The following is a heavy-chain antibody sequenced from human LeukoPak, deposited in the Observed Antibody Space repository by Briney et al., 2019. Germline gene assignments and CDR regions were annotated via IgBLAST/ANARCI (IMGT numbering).Heavy chain of an antibody. V-gene: IGHV3-21*04. D-gene: IGHD2-2*01. CDR1: GFGFISYS. CDR3: AKDPYGDIVVLMVY. Sequence: PGGSLRLSCAASGFGFISYSMSWVRQSPGKGLEWVSCIISSSNYIYYADSVKGRFTISRDNAKNSLYLQMTSLRAEDTAVYYCAKDPYGDIVVLMVYWGQGTLVTVSS. J-gene: IGHJ4*02. CDR2: IISSSNYI.